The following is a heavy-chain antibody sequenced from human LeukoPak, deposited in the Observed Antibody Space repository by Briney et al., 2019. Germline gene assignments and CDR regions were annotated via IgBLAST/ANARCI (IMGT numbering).Heavy chain of an antibody. CDR2: INHSGST. CDR3: ARGGGIVVVPAAIWFDP. D-gene: IGHD2-2*01. J-gene: IGHJ5*02. V-gene: IGHV4-34*01. CDR1: GGSFSGYY. Sequence: PSETLSLTCAVYGGSFSGYYWSWIRKPPVKGLEWGGEINHSGSTNCNPSLKSRVTISVDTSKNQFSLKLSAVTAADTAVYYCARGGGIVVVPAAIWFDPWGQGTLVTVSS.